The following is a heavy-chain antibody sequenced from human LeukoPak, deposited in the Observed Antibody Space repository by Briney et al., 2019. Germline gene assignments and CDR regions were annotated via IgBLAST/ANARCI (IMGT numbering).Heavy chain of an antibody. CDR3: ARGGRRTSPYNWFDP. V-gene: IGHV1-3*01. CDR2: INAGNGNT. CDR1: GYTFSNHA. D-gene: IGHD1-1*01. J-gene: IGHJ5*02. Sequence: ASVKVSCKASGYTFSNHAMHWVRQAPGQRLEGMGWINAGNGNTKYSQKFQGRVTITRDTSASTAYMELSSLRSEDTAVYYCARGGRRTSPYNWFDPWGQGTLVTVSS.